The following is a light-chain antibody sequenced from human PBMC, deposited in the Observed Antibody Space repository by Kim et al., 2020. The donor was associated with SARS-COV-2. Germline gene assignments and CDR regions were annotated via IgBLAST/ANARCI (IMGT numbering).Light chain of an antibody. CDR2: GAS. Sequence: SPGERATLSCRASQSVRTKLAWYQQNPGQAPRLLIYGASTRATGIPARFSGSGSGTDFTLTINNLQSEDFAVYFCQQYDNWPPITFGQGTRLEIK. V-gene: IGKV3D-15*01. CDR1: QSVRTK. J-gene: IGKJ5*01. CDR3: QQYDNWPPIT.